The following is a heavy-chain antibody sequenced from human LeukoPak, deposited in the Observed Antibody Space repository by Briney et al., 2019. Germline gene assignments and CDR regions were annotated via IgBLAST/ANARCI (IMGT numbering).Heavy chain of an antibody. CDR2: INHSGST. V-gene: IGHV4-34*01. CDR1: GGSISYYY. D-gene: IGHD3-16*01. Sequence: SETLSLTCTVSGGSISYYYWSWIRQPPGKGLEWIGEINHSGSTNYNPSLKSRVTISVDTSKNQFSLKLSSVTAADTAVYYCASSPFGKGDAFDIWGQGTMVTVSS. CDR3: ASSPFGKGDAFDI. J-gene: IGHJ3*02.